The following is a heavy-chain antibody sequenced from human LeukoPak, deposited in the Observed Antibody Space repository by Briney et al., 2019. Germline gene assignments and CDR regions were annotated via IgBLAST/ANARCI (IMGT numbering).Heavy chain of an antibody. CDR2: IYPGDSDT. Sequence: GESPKISCKGSGYSFTSYWIGWVRQMPGKGLEWMGIIYPGDSDTRYSPSFQGQVTISADKSISTAYLQWSSLKASDTAMYYCARHTRRNYGDYGTIDYWGQRTLVTVSS. J-gene: IGHJ4*02. V-gene: IGHV5-51*01. CDR1: GYSFTSYW. D-gene: IGHD4-17*01. CDR3: ARHTRRNYGDYGTIDY.